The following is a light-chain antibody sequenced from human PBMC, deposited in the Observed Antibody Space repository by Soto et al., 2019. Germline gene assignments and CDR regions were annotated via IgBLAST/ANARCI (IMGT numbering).Light chain of an antibody. J-gene: IGKJ4*01. CDR1: QGISNY. CDR2: AAS. Sequence: DIQMTQSPSSLSASVGDRVTITCRASQGISNYLAWYQQKLGKVPKLLIYAASTLQSGVPSRFSGSGSGTDFTLTISSLQPEDVATYYCQKYNSALSLTFGGGTKVEIK. CDR3: QKYNSALSLT. V-gene: IGKV1-27*01.